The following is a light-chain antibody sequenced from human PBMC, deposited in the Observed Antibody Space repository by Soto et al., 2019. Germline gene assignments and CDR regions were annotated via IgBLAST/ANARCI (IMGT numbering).Light chain of an antibody. CDR1: HSVNSN. J-gene: IGKJ5*01. V-gene: IGKV3D-15*01. Sequence: EIVMTQSPATLSVSPGEGATLSCRASHSVNSNLAWYQQKPGQAPRLLIYGASTRPTGIPARFSGSGSGTDFTLTISSLQSEDFAIYYCQQYNNWPITFGQGTRLDIK. CDR2: GAS. CDR3: QQYNNWPIT.